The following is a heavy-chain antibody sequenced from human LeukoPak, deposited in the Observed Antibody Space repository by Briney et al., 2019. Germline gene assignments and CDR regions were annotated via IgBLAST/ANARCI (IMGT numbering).Heavy chain of an antibody. V-gene: IGHV3-7*01. D-gene: IGHD5-24*01. CDR3: ARETPRRGETRDGYR. CDR2: IKQDGTEK. Sequence: GGSLRLSCAASGFTLSNHWMIWVRQAPGKGLECVANIKQDGTEKYYLDSVKGRFTISRDNAKNLLFLQINSLRVEDTAVYYCARETPRRGETRDGYRWGQGTLATVSS. J-gene: IGHJ4*02. CDR1: GFTLSNHW.